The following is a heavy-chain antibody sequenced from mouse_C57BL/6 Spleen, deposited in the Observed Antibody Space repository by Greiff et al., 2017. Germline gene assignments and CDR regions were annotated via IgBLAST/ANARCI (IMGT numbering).Heavy chain of an antibody. CDR1: GYTFTSYW. J-gene: IGHJ3*01. Sequence: QVQLQQPGTELVKPGASVKLSCKASGYTFTSYWMHWVKQRPGQGLEWIGNINPSNGGTNYNEKFKSKATLTVDKSSSTAYMQRSSLTSEDSAVYYCARAGIYYGKSVAYWGQGTLVTVSA. D-gene: IGHD2-1*01. CDR3: ARAGIYYGKSVAY. V-gene: IGHV1-53*01. CDR2: INPSNGGT.